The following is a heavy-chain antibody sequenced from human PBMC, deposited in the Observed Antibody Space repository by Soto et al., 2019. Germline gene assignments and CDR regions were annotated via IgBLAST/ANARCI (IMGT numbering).Heavy chain of an antibody. CDR2: IYYSGRN. J-gene: IGHJ5*02. Sequence: QVQLQESGPGLVKPSQNLSLTCTVSGGSISSGGYYWGWIRQHPGKGLEWIGYIYYSGRNYHNPSLKSRVTISVDTSKNRFSLKLSSVTAADTAVYYCARSVFPWGQGTLVTVSS. V-gene: IGHV4-31*03. CDR3: ARSVFP. CDR1: GGSISSGGYY.